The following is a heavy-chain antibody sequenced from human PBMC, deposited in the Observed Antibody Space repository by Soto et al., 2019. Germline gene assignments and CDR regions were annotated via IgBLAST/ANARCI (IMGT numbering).Heavy chain of an antibody. V-gene: IGHV4-39*01. CDR1: GGSISSSSSY. D-gene: IGHD6-19*01. J-gene: IGHJ4*02. Sequence: PSETLSLTCTVSGGSISSSSSYWGWIRQPSGKGLEWIGTIYYSGSTYSNPSLKSRVSISVDTSKNQFSLKLSSVTAADTAVYYCARREGASGCYYFDYGGQGTLGTV. CDR2: IYYSGST. CDR3: ARREGASGCYYFDY.